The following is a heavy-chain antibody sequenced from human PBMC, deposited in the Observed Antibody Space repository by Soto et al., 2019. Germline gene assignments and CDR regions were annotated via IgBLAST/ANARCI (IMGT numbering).Heavy chain of an antibody. J-gene: IGHJ4*02. CDR1: GYTFTSYA. V-gene: IGHV1-3*01. CDR2: INAGNGNT. Sequence: ASVKVSCKASGYTFTSYAMHWVRQAPGQRLEWMGWINAGNGNTKYSQKFQGRVTITRDTSASTAYMELSSLRSEDTAVYYRTRDYYDSSGYYYYFDSWGQGTLVTVSS. D-gene: IGHD3-22*01. CDR3: TRDYYDSSGYYYYFDS.